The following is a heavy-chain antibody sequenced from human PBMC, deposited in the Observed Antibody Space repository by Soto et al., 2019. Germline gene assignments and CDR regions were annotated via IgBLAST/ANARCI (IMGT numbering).Heavy chain of an antibody. CDR2: INSDGSST. D-gene: IGHD1-26*01. Sequence: GGSLRLSCAASGFTFSSYWMHWVRQAPGKGLVWVSRINSDGSSTSYADSVKGRFTISRDNAKNTLYLQMNSLRAEDTAVYYCARGEGELHLYYYYGMDVWGQGTTVTVSS. CDR3: ARGEGELHLYYYYGMDV. J-gene: IGHJ6*02. V-gene: IGHV3-74*01. CDR1: GFTFSSYW.